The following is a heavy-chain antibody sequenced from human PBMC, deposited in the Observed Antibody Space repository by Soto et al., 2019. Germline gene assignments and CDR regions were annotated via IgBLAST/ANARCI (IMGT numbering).Heavy chain of an antibody. J-gene: IGHJ4*02. Sequence: QVHLVQSGAEMQKPGSSVKVACKASGGTFRSLSFSWVRQAPGQGLEWMGGIIPMLGVEKYAQKFQGRVTINTDESTNTAFLELSSLRSEDTAVYFCARDLGGVALDSWGQGTLVTVS. CDR1: GGTFRSLS. CDR3: ARDLGGVALDS. D-gene: IGHD3-16*01. CDR2: IIPMLGVE. V-gene: IGHV1-69*16.